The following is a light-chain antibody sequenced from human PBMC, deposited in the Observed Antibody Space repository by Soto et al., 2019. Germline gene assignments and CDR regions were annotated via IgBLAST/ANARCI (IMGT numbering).Light chain of an antibody. J-gene: IGKJ1*01. CDR2: AES. CDR3: KQSYSTPTWT. CDR1: QSLSHR. V-gene: IGKV1-39*01. Sequence: EIRMTQSASSLCGSVGDRVIMXCRASQSLSHRLDWYQQKAGKAPKLLICAESSLQSGVPSRLSGSGSGKDFTLTISSLQPEDFATYYCKQSYSTPTWTFGQGTKVDI.